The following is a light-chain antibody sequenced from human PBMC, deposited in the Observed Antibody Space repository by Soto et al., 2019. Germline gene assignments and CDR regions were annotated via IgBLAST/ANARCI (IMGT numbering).Light chain of an antibody. CDR2: AAS. Sequence: DVQMTQSPSSLSASVGDRVTITCRASQDINSYLAWYQQKPGNAPKSLIYAASSLQTGVPSRFSGSESGTDFTLTFSNLQPEDSATYYCQQYNIYPLTFGGGTKVEIK. J-gene: IGKJ4*01. V-gene: IGKV1D-16*01. CDR1: QDINSY. CDR3: QQYNIYPLT.